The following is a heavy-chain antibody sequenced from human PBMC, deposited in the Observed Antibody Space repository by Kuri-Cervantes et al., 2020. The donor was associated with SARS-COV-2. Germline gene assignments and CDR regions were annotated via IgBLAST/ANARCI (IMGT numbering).Heavy chain of an antibody. J-gene: IGHJ5*02. CDR1: GYSFTSYW. CDR2: TYPGDSDT. D-gene: IGHD2-2*01. CDR3: ARRVVVVPAAIAGWFDP. Sequence: GGSLRLSCKGSGYSFTSYWIGWVRQMPGKGLEWMGITYPGDSDTRYSPSLQGQVTISADKSISTAYLQWSSLKASDTAMYYCARRVVVVPAAIAGWFDPWGQGTLVTVSS. V-gene: IGHV5-51*01.